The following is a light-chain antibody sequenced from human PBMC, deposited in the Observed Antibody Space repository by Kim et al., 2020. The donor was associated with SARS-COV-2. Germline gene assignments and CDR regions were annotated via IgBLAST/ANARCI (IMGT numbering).Light chain of an antibody. CDR3: QQFGRSPWT. V-gene: IGKV3-20*01. J-gene: IGKJ1*01. Sequence: PGEGATLSCRTSLTVSSSFLAWYQQKPGQAPRLLIYGASSRATGIPDRFSGSGSGTDFTLTISRLEPEDFAVYYCQQFGRSPWTFGQGTKV. CDR2: GAS. CDR1: LTVSSSF.